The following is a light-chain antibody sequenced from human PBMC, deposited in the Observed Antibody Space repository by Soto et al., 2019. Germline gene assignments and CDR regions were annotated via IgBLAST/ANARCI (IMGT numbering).Light chain of an antibody. CDR3: QQRSNWLT. CDR1: RSVSSS. V-gene: IGKV3-11*01. J-gene: IGKJ4*01. CDR2: DAS. Sequence: DIVLTQSPATLSLSSGDRATLSCRASRSVSSSLAWYQQKPGQAPRLLIYDASSRASGIPARFSGSGSGTDFTLTISSLEPEDFAVYYCQQRSNWLTFGGGTKVDIK.